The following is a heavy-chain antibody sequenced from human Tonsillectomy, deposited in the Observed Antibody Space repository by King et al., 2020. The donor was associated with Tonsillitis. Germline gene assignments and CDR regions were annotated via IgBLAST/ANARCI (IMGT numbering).Heavy chain of an antibody. V-gene: IGHV3-23*04. D-gene: IGHD2-8*02. Sequence: VQLVESGGGLVQPGKSLRLSCAASGFTFTNCAMSWVRQAPGKGLEWVSTISGSGISTYYADSVKGRFTISRDNSKNTLFLQMKSLRAEDTALYYCAKPPSDCTGNTCFFDYWGQGPLVTASS. CDR2: ISGSGIST. J-gene: IGHJ4*02. CDR1: GFTFTNCA. CDR3: AKPPSDCTGNTCFFDY.